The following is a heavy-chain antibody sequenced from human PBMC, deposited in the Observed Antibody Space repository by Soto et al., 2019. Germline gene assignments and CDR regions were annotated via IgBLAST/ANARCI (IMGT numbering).Heavy chain of an antibody. CDR2: ISYDGSNK. V-gene: IGHV3-30-3*01. CDR1: GFTFSSHT. J-gene: IGHJ3*01. CDR3: ARDMARGSDVFDV. Sequence: QVQLVESGGGVVQPGRSLSLSCADSGFTFSSHTMHWVRQAPGKGREWVAVISYDGSNKYYADSVKGRFTISRDNSKKMLYLQMNSLSAEDTAVYSCARDMARGSDVFDVWDQATMVTVSS. D-gene: IGHD1-26*01.